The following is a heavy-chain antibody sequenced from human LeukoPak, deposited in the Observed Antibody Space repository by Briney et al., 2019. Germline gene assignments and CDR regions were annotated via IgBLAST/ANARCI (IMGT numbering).Heavy chain of an antibody. D-gene: IGHD1-1*01. Sequence: ASVKVSCKASGYTFTGYYMHWVRQAPGQGLEWMGWINPNSGGTNYAQKFQGRVTMTRDTSISTAYMELSRLRSDDTAVYYCARAGTELEPAINYWGQGTLVTVSS. CDR2: INPNSGGT. CDR1: GYTFTGYY. V-gene: IGHV1-2*02. J-gene: IGHJ4*02. CDR3: ARAGTELEPAINY.